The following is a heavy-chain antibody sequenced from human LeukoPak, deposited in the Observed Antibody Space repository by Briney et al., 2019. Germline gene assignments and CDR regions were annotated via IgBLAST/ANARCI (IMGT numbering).Heavy chain of an antibody. V-gene: IGHV3-9*01. CDR2: ISWNSGSI. D-gene: IGHD3-10*01. CDR3: ARDIRSYLEGAFDI. Sequence: PGGSLRLSCAASGFTFDDYAMHWVRLAPGKGLEWVSGISWNSGSIGYADSVKGRLTISRDNAKNSLYLQMNSLRAEDTALYYCARDIRSYLEGAFDIWGQGTMVTVSS. J-gene: IGHJ3*02. CDR1: GFTFDDYA.